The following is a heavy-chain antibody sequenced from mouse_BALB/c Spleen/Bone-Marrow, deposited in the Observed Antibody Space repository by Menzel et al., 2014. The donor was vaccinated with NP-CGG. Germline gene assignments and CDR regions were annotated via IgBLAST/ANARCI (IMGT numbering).Heavy chain of an antibody. Sequence: VQLQQSGAELVRPGALVKLSCTASGFNIKDYYMHWVKQRPEQGLEWIGWIDPGNGNTIYDPKFQGKASITADTSSNTAYLQLSSLTSGDTAVYYCASGYYGSSPYWYFDVWGAGTTVTVSS. CDR2: IDPGNGNT. CDR1: GFNIKDYY. V-gene: IGHV14-1*02. J-gene: IGHJ1*01. CDR3: ASGYYGSSPYWYFDV. D-gene: IGHD1-1*01.